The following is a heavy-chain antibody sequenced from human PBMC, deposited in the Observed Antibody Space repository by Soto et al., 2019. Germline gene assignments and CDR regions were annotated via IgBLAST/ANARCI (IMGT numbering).Heavy chain of an antibody. CDR1: GFTFSSYA. Sequence: QVQLVESGGGVVQPGRSLRLSCAASGFTFSSYAMHWVRQAPGKGLEWVAVISYDGSNKYYADSVKGRFTISRDNSKNTLYRQMNSLRAEDTAVYYCARDRMVVVVTALDYWGQGTLVTVSS. V-gene: IGHV3-30-3*01. CDR2: ISYDGSNK. CDR3: ARDRMVVVVTALDY. D-gene: IGHD2-21*02. J-gene: IGHJ4*02.